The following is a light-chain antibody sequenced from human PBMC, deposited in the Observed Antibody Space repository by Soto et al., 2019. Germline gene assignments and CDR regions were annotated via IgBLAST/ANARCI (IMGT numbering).Light chain of an antibody. V-gene: IGLV2-14*01. CDR1: SSDVGGYNY. Sequence: QSALTQPPSASGSPGQSVAISCTGTSSDVGGYNYVSWYQQHPGKAPKLMIYEVNKRPSGVSSRFSGSKSGNTASLTISGLQADDEADYYCSSYTSNSNPYVFGTGTKVTVL. J-gene: IGLJ1*01. CDR2: EVN. CDR3: SSYTSNSNPYV.